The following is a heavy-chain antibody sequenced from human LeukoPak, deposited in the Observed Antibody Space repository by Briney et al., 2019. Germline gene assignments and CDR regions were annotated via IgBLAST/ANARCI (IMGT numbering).Heavy chain of an antibody. Sequence: SETLSLTCAVYGGSLSYYYWSWIRQPPGKGLEWIGEINHSGSTNYNPSLKSRVTISVDTSKNQFSLKLSSVTAADTAVYYCARGLRYRKYQLLGPYYFDYWGQGTLVTVSS. J-gene: IGHJ4*02. CDR1: GGSLSYYY. CDR3: ARGLRYRKYQLLGPYYFDY. CDR2: INHSGST. D-gene: IGHD2-2*01. V-gene: IGHV4-34*01.